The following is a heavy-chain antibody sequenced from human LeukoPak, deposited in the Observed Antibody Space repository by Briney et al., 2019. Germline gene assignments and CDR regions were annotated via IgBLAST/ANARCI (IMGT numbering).Heavy chain of an antibody. CDR3: ARGYSYYYDSSGYSDAFDI. V-gene: IGHV5-51*01. Sequence: GESLKISCEGSGYSFTSYWIGWVRQMPGKGLEWMGIIYPGDSDTRYSPSFQGQVTISADKSISTAYLQWSSLKASDTAMYYCARGYSYYYDSSGYSDAFDIWGQGTMVTVSS. D-gene: IGHD3-22*01. CDR2: IYPGDSDT. CDR1: GYSFTSYW. J-gene: IGHJ3*02.